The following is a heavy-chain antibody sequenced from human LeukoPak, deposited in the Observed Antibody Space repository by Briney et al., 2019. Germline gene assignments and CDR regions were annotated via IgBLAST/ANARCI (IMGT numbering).Heavy chain of an antibody. CDR3: ARVVSPRKGQGAFDI. D-gene: IGHD2-21*01. Sequence: GASVKVSCKASGGTFSSYAISWVRQAPGQGLEWMGGIIPIFGTANYAQKFQGRVTITADESTSTAYMELSSLRPEDTAVYYCARVVSPRKGQGAFDIWGQGTMVTVSS. CDR1: GGTFSSYA. J-gene: IGHJ3*02. V-gene: IGHV1-69*13. CDR2: IIPIFGTA.